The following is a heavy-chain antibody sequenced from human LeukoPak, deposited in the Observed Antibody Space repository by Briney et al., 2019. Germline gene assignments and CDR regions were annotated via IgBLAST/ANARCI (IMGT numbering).Heavy chain of an antibody. D-gene: IGHD5-24*01. J-gene: IGHJ4*02. CDR2: IKQDGREI. Sequence: GGSLRLSCAASGFTLSSYWMSWVRQAPGKGLEWVANIKQDGREIYYVDSVKGRFTISRDNAKNSLYLQMNSLRAEDTAVYYCARDLLLATRWLQFLYYWGQGTLVTVSS. CDR3: ARDLLLATRWLQFLYY. CDR1: GFTLSSYW. V-gene: IGHV3-7*01.